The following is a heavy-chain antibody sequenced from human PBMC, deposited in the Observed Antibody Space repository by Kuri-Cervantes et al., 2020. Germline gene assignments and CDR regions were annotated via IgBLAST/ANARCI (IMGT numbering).Heavy chain of an antibody. CDR1: GFTFSSYA. J-gene: IGHJ4*02. D-gene: IGHD6-13*01. Sequence: GESLKISCAASGFTFSSYAMSWVRQAPGKGLEWVSAISGSGGSTYYADSVKGRFTISRDNSKNTLYLQMNSLRAEGTAVYYCAKGAAAGTNYWGQGTLVTVSS. CDR3: AKGAAAGTNY. CDR2: ISGSGGST. V-gene: IGHV3-23*01.